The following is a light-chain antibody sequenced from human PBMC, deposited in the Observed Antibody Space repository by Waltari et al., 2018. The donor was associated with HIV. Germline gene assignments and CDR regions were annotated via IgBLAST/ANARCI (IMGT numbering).Light chain of an antibody. Sequence: DIVMTQSPHPLAVSLGEWATINCKSSQSVLYSSNNKNYLAWYQQKPGQPPKLLIYWASTRESGVPDRFSGSGSGTDFTLTISSLQAEDVAVYYCQQYYSTPYSFGQGTKLEIK. CDR3: QQYYSTPYS. V-gene: IGKV4-1*01. J-gene: IGKJ2*03. CDR1: QSVLYSSNNKNY. CDR2: WAS.